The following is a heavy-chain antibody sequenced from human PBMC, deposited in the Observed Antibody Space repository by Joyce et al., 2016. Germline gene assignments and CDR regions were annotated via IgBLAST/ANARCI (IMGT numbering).Heavy chain of an antibody. Sequence: QMQLVQSGAEVKKPGSSVKVSCRALGGTRSGYAISWVRQAPGQGLEWMGEITPIFATAKYAQKFQTRLTITADNTTNTAYMELSGLRSEDTAIYYCVRVRRSGNINDYWGQGTQVTVSS. CDR2: ITPIFATA. J-gene: IGHJ4*02. V-gene: IGHV1-69*06. CDR1: GGTRSGYA. CDR3: VRVRRSGNINDY.